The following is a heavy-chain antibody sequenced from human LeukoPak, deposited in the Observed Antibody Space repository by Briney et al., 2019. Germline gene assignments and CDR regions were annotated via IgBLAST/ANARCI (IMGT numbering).Heavy chain of an antibody. CDR3: ARENNDYGGKKAFDY. Sequence: PSQTLSPTCAVSGGSSRSGDYFWSWIRQPPGKGLEWIVHIHYSGNTYCNPSLKSRVSISVDTSKNQFSLKLSSVTAADTAVYYCARENNDYGGKKAFDYWGQGTLVTVSS. CDR2: IHYSGNT. J-gene: IGHJ4*02. CDR1: GGSSRSGDYF. V-gene: IGHV4-30-4*01. D-gene: IGHD4-23*01.